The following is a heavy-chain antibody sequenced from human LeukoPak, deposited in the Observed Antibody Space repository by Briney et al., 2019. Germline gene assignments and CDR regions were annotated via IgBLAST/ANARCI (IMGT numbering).Heavy chain of an antibody. Sequence: PGGSLRLSCAASGFTFSSYAMSWVRQAPGKGLEWVSAISGSGGSTYYADSVKGRFTISRDNPKNTLYLQMNSLRAEDTAVYYCAKAQRPNSGYLGFLVDYWGQGTLVTVSS. J-gene: IGHJ4*02. D-gene: IGHD5-12*01. CDR1: GFTFSSYA. V-gene: IGHV3-23*01. CDR2: ISGSGGST. CDR3: AKAQRPNSGYLGFLVDY.